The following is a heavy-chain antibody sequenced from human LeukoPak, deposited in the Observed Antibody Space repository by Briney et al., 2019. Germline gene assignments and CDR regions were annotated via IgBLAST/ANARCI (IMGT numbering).Heavy chain of an antibody. CDR1: GYTFSSYS. CDR3: AREFYYESSAYGFEY. J-gene: IGHJ4*02. V-gene: IGHV1-46*01. CDR2: INPSGGST. D-gene: IGHD3-22*01. Sequence: ASVKVSCKASGYTFSSYSMHWVRQAPGQGLEWMGIINPSGGSTSYAHKFQGRVTMTRDTSTSTVYMGLSSLRPEDTAVYYCAREFYYESSAYGFEYWGQGTLVTVSS.